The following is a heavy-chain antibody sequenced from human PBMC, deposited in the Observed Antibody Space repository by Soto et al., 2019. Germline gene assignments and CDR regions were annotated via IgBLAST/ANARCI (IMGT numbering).Heavy chain of an antibody. J-gene: IGHJ6*03. CDR3: ARGARQQIWFGELTKAKPKDYSYMDV. CDR1: GYTFTSYD. D-gene: IGHD3-10*01. V-gene: IGHV1-8*01. Sequence: QVQLVQSGAEVKKPGASVKVSCKASGYTFTSYDINWVRQATGQGLEWMGWMNPNSGNTGYAQKCQGRVTMTRNTSISTAYMELSSLISEDTAVYYCARGARQQIWFGELTKAKPKDYSYMDVWGKGTTVTVSS. CDR2: MNPNSGNT.